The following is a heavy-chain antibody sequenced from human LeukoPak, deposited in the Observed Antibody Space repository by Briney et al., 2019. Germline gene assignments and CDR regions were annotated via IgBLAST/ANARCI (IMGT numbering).Heavy chain of an antibody. D-gene: IGHD4-17*01. CDR2: ITSDSSSI. CDR1: GFIFSTYS. Sequence: PGGSLRLSCAASGFIFSTYSMNWVRQAPGKGLEWVSSITSDSSSIYYADSVKGRFTISRDNAKNSLFLQMNSLRAEDTAVYYCARGNGVTTGRLFDYWGQGTLVTVSS. J-gene: IGHJ4*02. CDR3: ARGNGVTTGRLFDY. V-gene: IGHV3-21*01.